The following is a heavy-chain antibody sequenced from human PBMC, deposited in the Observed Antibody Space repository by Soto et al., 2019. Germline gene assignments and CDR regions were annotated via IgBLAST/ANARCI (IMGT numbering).Heavy chain of an antibody. CDR1: GFTFSSYA. CDR3: ARTYTAYKAGNRFGP. J-gene: IGHJ5*02. Sequence: GGSLRLSCAASGFTFSSYAMTWVRQAPRRGLEWVSLITATGDNTHHADSGKGRFTISRDNSKNTVYLQMNSLRAEDMAVYFFARTYTAYKAGNRFGPWGQGTLVTASS. CDR2: ITATGDNT. D-gene: IGHD6-19*01. V-gene: IGHV3-23*01.